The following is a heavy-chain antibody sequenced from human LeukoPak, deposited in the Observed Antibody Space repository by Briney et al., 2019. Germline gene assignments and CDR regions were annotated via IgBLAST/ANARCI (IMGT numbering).Heavy chain of an antibody. Sequence: GGSLRLSCAASGFTFTSYSMNWVRQAPGKGLERVSSISGSSKHRYYADSVKGRFTISRDNAKSSLYLQMNSLRAEDTAVYYCARGRYYDSSGYPFDAFYIWGQGTMVIVSS. CDR3: ARGRYYDSSGYPFDAFYI. V-gene: IGHV3-21*01. J-gene: IGHJ3*02. D-gene: IGHD3-22*01. CDR1: GFTFTSYS. CDR2: ISGSSKHR.